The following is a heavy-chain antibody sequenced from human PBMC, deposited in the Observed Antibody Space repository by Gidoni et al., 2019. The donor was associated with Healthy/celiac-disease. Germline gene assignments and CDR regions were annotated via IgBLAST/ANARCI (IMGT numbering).Heavy chain of an antibody. CDR2: IYYSGST. J-gene: IGHJ4*02. Sequence: QVQLQESGPGLVEPSETLSLTCTVSGGSISSYYWSWIRQPPGKGLWWIGYIYYSGSTNYNPSLKSRVTISVDTSKNQFALKLSSVTAADTAVYYCARGGYSSGWYLYNWGQGTLVTVSS. CDR3: ARGGYSSGWYLYN. D-gene: IGHD6-19*01. V-gene: IGHV4-59*01. CDR1: GGSISSYY.